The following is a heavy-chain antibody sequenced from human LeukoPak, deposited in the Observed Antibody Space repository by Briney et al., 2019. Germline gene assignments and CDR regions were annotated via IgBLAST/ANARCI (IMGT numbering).Heavy chain of an antibody. V-gene: IGHV7-4-1*02. CDR2: INTNTGNP. CDR3: VSFDIGDY. Sequence: ASVKVSCKAPGYTFSSYAMHWVRQAPGQGPEYMGWINTNTGNPTYAQGFAGRFVFSLDTSVSTAYLQISSLKAEDSAVYYCVSFDIGDYWGQGTLVTVSS. J-gene: IGHJ4*02. CDR1: GYTFSSYA. D-gene: IGHD2-15*01.